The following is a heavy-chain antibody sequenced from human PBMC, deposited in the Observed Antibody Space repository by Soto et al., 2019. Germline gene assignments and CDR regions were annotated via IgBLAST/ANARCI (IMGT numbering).Heavy chain of an antibody. Sequence: EVQLVESGGGLVQPGGSLRLSCAASGFTFSSYWMSWVRQAPGKGLEWVANIKQDGSEKYYVDSVKGRFTISRDNAKNSLYLQMNSLRAEDTAVYYCARVDGYCSSTSCYTPQRQNWFDPWGQGTLVTVSS. V-gene: IGHV3-7*03. CDR2: IKQDGSEK. CDR3: ARVDGYCSSTSCYTPQRQNWFDP. CDR1: GFTFSSYW. D-gene: IGHD2-2*02. J-gene: IGHJ5*02.